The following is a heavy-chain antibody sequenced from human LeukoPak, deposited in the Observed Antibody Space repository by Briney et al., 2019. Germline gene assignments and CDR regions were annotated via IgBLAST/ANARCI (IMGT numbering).Heavy chain of an antibody. D-gene: IGHD3-22*01. CDR2: ISYDGSNK. CDR1: GFTFSSYA. Sequence: GRSLRLSCAASGFTFSSYAMHWVRQAPGKGLEWVAVISYDGSNKYYADSVKGRFTISRDNSKNTLYLQMNSLRAEDTAVYYCARVGITMIVVVRDAFDIWGQGTMVTVSS. V-gene: IGHV3-30*04. J-gene: IGHJ3*02. CDR3: ARVGITMIVVVRDAFDI.